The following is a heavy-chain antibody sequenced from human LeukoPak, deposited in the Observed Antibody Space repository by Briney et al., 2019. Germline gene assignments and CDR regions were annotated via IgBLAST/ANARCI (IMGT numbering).Heavy chain of an antibody. J-gene: IGHJ6*03. D-gene: IGHD3-16*01. CDR1: GFAFSNFA. V-gene: IGHV3-23*01. CDR3: AKMMGQRLYDYCMDV. CDR2: MSGSGDGT. Sequence: GGSLRLSCAASGFAFSNFAMSWVRQAPGRGVEWVSAMSGSGDGTYYADSVKGRFTISRDNSKNTLYLQMNSLRAEDTAVYYCAKMMGQRLYDYCMDVWGKGTTVTVSS.